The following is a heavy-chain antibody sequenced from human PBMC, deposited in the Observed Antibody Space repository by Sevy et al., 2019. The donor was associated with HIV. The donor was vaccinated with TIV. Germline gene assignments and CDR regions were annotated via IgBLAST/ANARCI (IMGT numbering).Heavy chain of an antibody. CDR1: GFTFSSYS. D-gene: IGHD2-15*01. V-gene: IGHV3-48*02. J-gene: IGHJ5*02. CDR3: ARDRGYCSGGSCTLNWFDP. CDR2: ISSSSSTI. Sequence: GGSLRLSCAASGFTFSSYSMNWVRQAPGKGLEWVSYISSSSSTIYYADSVKGRFTISRDNAKNSLYLQMNSLRDEDTAVYSCARDRGYCSGGSCTLNWFDPWGQGTLVTVSS.